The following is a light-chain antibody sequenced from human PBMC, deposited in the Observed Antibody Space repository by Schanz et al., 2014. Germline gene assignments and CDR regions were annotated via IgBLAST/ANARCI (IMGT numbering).Light chain of an antibody. CDR1: QSVSSN. J-gene: IGKJ5*01. Sequence: EIVLTQSPGTLSVSPGERATLSCRASQSVSSNLAWYQQKPGQAPRLLIYGASRATGIPARFSGSGSGTEFTLTISRLEPEDFAVYYCQQYGSSPPITFGQGTRLEIK. CDR2: GAS. V-gene: IGKV3-20*01. CDR3: QQYGSSPPIT.